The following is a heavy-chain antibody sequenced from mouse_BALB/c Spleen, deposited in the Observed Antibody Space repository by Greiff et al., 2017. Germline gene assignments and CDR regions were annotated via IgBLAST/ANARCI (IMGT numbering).Heavy chain of an antibody. CDR3: ARGPGYFDY. Sequence: EVKVVESGGGLVQPGGSLRLSCATSGFTFSDFYMEWVRQPPGKRLEWIAASRNKANDYTTEYSASVKGRFIVSRDTSQSILYLQMNALRAEDTAIYYCARGPGYFDYWGQGTTLTVSS. D-gene: IGHD4-1*01. CDR1: GFTFSDFY. CDR2: SRNKANDYTT. J-gene: IGHJ2*01. V-gene: IGHV7-1*02.